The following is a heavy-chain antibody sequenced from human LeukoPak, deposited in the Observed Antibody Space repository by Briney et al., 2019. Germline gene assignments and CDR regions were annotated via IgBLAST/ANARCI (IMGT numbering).Heavy chain of an antibody. CDR3: ARVVGGSGWLGDY. D-gene: IGHD6-19*01. V-gene: IGHV4-31*03. CDR1: GGSISSGGYY. CDR2: IYYSGST. J-gene: IGHJ4*02. Sequence: SETLSLTCTVSGGSISSGGYYWSWIRQHPGKGLEWFGYIYYSGSTYYNPSLKSRVTISVDTSKNQFSLKLSSVTAADTAVYYCARVVGGSGWLGDYWGQGTLVTVSS.